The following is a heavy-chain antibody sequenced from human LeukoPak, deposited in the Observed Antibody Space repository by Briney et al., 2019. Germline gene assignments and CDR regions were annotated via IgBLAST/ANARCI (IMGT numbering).Heavy chain of an antibody. J-gene: IGHJ6*03. V-gene: IGHV3-11*01. CDR2: ISSSGSTI. Sequence: GGSLRLSCAASGFTFSDYYMSWIRQAPGKGLEWVSYISSSGSTIYYADSVKGRFTISRDDAKNSLYLQMNSLRAEDTAVYYCARGVVVVPAAAKRYYYYYYMDVWGKGTTVTVSS. CDR3: ARGVVVVPAAAKRYYYYYYMDV. D-gene: IGHD2-2*01. CDR1: GFTFSDYY.